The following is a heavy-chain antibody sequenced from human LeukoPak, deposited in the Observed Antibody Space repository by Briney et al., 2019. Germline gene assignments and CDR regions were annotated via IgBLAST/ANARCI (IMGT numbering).Heavy chain of an antibody. V-gene: IGHV3-20*04. CDR3: ARERFSGSYSHFDY. J-gene: IGHJ4*02. D-gene: IGHD1-26*01. CDR2: INWNGGST. CDR1: GFTFDDYG. Sequence: RPGGSLRLSWAASGFTFDDYGLSWVRQAPGEGLEWVSGINWNGGSTGYADSVKGRFTISRDNAKNSLYLQMNSLRAEDTALYYCARERFSGSYSHFDYWGQGTLITVSS.